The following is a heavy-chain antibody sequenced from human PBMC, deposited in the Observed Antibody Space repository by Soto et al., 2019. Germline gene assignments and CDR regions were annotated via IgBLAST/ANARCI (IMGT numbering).Heavy chain of an antibody. D-gene: IGHD3-3*01. CDR1: GGSFSGYY. Sequence: SETLSLTCAVYGGSFSGYYWSWIRQPPGKGLEWIGEINHSGSTNYNPSLKSRVTISVDTSKNQFSLKLSSVTAADTAVYYCARRRNDFWSGYSAPPNYYFDYWGQGTLVTVSS. CDR2: INHSGST. J-gene: IGHJ4*02. CDR3: ARRRNDFWSGYSAPPNYYFDY. V-gene: IGHV4-34*01.